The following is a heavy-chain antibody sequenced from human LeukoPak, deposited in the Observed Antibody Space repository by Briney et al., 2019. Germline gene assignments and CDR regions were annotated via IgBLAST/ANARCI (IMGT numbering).Heavy chain of an antibody. CDR3: ARVCQESYDSSGYYWVNWFDP. D-gene: IGHD3-22*01. J-gene: IGHJ5*02. CDR1: GYTFTSYG. V-gene: IGHV1-18*01. CDR2: ISAYNGNT. Sequence: ASVKVSCKASGYTFTSYGISWVRQAPGQGLEWMGWISAYNGNTNYAQKLQGRVTMTTDTSTSTAYMELRSLRSDDTAVYYCARVCQESYDSSGYYWVNWFDPWGQGTLVTVSS.